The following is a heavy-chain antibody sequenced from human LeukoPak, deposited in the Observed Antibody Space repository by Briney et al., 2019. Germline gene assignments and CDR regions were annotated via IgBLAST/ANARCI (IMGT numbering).Heavy chain of an antibody. CDR2: IYHSGTTYSGST. V-gene: IGHV4-39*07. Sequence: TSETLSLTCNVSGASMSNYYWVWIRQPPGKGLEWIGSIYHSGTTYSGSTYYNPSLKSRVTISVDTSKNQFSLKLSSVTAADTAVYYCARKIQLWLDDAFDIWGQGTMVTVSS. CDR1: GASMSNYY. D-gene: IGHD5-18*01. CDR3: ARKIQLWLDDAFDI. J-gene: IGHJ3*02.